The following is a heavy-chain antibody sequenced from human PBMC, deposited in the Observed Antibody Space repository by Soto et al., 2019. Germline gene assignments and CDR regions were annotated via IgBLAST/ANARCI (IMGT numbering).Heavy chain of an antibody. J-gene: IGHJ6*03. D-gene: IGHD3-3*01. Sequence: GGSLRLSCAASGFTFSDYYMSWIRQAPGKGLEWVSYISSSGSTIYYADSVKGRFTISRDNAKNSLYLQMNSLRAEDTAVYYCARVIEEWLLYYYYYMDVWGKGTTVTVSS. CDR2: ISSSGSTI. V-gene: IGHV3-11*01. CDR3: ARVIEEWLLYYYYYMDV. CDR1: GFTFSDYY.